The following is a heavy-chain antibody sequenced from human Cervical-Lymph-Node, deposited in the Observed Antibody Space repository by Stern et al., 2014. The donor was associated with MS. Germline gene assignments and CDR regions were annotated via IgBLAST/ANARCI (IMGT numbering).Heavy chain of an antibody. CDR1: GFTFSRYA. CDR2: ISYDGSNN. V-gene: IGHV3-30*04. D-gene: IGHD4-17*01. J-gene: IGHJ6*02. Sequence: MQLVEFGGGVVRPGRSLRLSCATSGFTFSRYAVLWVRQAPGKGLEWGAAISYDGSNNFYGYYVKGRFTISRDNSKNTLVLQMNNLRPEDSGVYHCARDRLDGDYVYYYGLDVWGQGTTVPVSS. CDR3: ARDRLDGDYVYYYGLDV.